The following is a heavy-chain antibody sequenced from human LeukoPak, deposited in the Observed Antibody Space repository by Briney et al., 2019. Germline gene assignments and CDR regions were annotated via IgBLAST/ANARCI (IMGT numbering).Heavy chain of an antibody. Sequence: SETLSLTCTVSGGSISSGSYYWSWIRQPAGKGLEWIGRIYTSGSTNYNPSLKSRVTISVDTSKNQFSLKLSSVTAADTAVYYCARVGPQLRYYYYYYMDVWGKGTTVTISS. D-gene: IGHD6-13*01. CDR1: GGSISSGSYY. V-gene: IGHV4-61*02. CDR3: ARVGPQLRYYYYYYMDV. J-gene: IGHJ6*03. CDR2: IYTSGST.